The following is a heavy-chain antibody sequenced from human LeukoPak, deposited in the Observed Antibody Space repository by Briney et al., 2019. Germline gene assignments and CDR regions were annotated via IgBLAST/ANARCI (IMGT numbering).Heavy chain of an antibody. Sequence: GGSLRLSCAASGFTFSSYAMSWVRRAPGKGLEWVSATSSSDAGKYYADSVRGRFTISRDNSRNTMYLQMNSLRAEDAAVYYCAKAPVTSCRGAFCYPFDSWGQGTVVTVSS. V-gene: IGHV3-23*01. CDR3: AKAPVTSCRGAFCYPFDS. J-gene: IGHJ4*02. CDR2: TSSSDAGK. CDR1: GFTFSSYA. D-gene: IGHD2-15*01.